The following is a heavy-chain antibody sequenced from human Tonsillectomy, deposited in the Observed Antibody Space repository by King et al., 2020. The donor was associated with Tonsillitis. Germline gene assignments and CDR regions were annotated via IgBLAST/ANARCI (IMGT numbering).Heavy chain of an antibody. CDR1: GYTFTSYD. CDR3: ARQYSGSYYQWDDY. Sequence: QLVQSGAEVKKPGASVKVSCKASGYTFTSYDINWVRQATGQGLEWMGWMNPNSGNTGYAQKFQGRVTMTRNTSISTAYMELSSLRSEDTAVYYCARQYSGSYYQWDDYWGQGPLVTVSP. J-gene: IGHJ4*02. CDR2: MNPNSGNT. V-gene: IGHV1-8*01. D-gene: IGHD1-26*01.